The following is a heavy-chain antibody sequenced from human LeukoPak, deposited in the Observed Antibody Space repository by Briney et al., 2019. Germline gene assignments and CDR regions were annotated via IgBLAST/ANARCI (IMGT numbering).Heavy chain of an antibody. Sequence: GGSLRLSCAASGFSFNDYDMSWVRQAPGKGLEWVSGINWNGGSTGYADSVKGRFTISRDNAKNSLYLQMSSLRAEDTALYYCAREEGGYFDYWGQGTLVTVSS. CDR1: GFSFNDYD. V-gene: IGHV3-20*04. J-gene: IGHJ4*02. D-gene: IGHD3-16*01. CDR2: INWNGGST. CDR3: AREEGGYFDY.